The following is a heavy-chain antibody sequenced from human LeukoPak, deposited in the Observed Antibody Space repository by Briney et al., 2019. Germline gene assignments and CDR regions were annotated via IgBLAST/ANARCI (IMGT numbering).Heavy chain of an antibody. CDR2: IVVGSGNT. CDR1: GFTFTSSA. J-gene: IGHJ3*02. Sequence: ASVKVSCKASGFTFTSSAVQWVRQARGQRLEWIGWIVVGSGNTNYAQKFQERVTITRDMSTSTAYMELSSLRSEDTAVYYCAADPGYSSSHAFDIWGQGTMVTVSS. D-gene: IGHD5-18*01. V-gene: IGHV1-58*01. CDR3: AADPGYSSSHAFDI.